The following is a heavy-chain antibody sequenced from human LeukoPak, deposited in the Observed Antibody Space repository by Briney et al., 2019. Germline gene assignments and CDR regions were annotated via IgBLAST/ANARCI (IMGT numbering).Heavy chain of an antibody. CDR3: ARVRGYYDSSGYDY. CDR1: GDSISSYQ. D-gene: IGHD3-22*01. Sequence: SETLSLTCTVSGDSISSYQWSWIRQPPGKGLEWIGDIYYSGSTNYNPSLQSRVTISVDTSKNQFSLKLSSVTAADTAVYYCARVRGYYDSSGYDYWGQGTLVTVSS. J-gene: IGHJ4*02. V-gene: IGHV4-59*01. CDR2: IYYSGST.